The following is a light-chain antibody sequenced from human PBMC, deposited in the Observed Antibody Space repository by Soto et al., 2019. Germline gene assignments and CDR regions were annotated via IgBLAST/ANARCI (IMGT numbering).Light chain of an antibody. V-gene: IGKV1-39*01. CDR3: QQSYSAPQT. CDR1: QTISNY. Sequence: DIQMTQSPSSLSASVGDRVTITCRASQTISNYLHWYQQSPGKALNLLIYLASNLQSGAPSRFSGSGSGTDFTLTISSLQPEDFATYYCQQSYSAPQTFGQGTKVEIK. CDR2: LAS. J-gene: IGKJ1*01.